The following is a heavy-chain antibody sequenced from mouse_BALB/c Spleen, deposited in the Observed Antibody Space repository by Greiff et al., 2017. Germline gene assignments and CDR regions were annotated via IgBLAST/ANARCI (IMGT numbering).Heavy chain of an antibody. V-gene: IGHV2-9*02. D-gene: IGHD1-1*01. CDR3: ARAGNYGVYAMDY. J-gene: IGHJ4*01. CDR1: GFSLTSYG. CDR2: IWAGGST. Sequence: VQLQESGPGLVAPSQSLSITCTVSGFSLTSYGVHWVRQPPGKGLEWLGVIWAGGSTNYNSALMSRLSISKDNSKSQVFLKMNSLQTDDTAMYYCARAGNYGVYAMDYWGQGTSVTVSS.